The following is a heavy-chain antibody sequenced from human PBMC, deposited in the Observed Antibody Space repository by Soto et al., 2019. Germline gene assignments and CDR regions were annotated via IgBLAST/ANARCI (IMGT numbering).Heavy chain of an antibody. V-gene: IGHV3-23*01. D-gene: IGHD3-10*01. CDR1: GFTFSNAW. J-gene: IGHJ6*03. CDR2: ISESGGDT. Sequence: GSLRLSCAASGFTFSNAWMSWVRQAPGKGLEWISAISESGGDTYSADSVKGRLTISRDNSKNTLYLQMNSLRAEDTAVYYCAKRDGSANYYYYMDVWGKGTTVTVSS. CDR3: AKRDGSANYYYYMDV.